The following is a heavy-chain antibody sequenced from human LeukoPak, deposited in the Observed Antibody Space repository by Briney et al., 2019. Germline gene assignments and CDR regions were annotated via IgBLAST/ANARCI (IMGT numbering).Heavy chain of an antibody. CDR2: IYTNGGA. Sequence: SETLSLTCTVSGGSISSGSYYWSWIRQPAGKGLEWIGRIYTNGGASYNPSLKSRVTISIDASKNQFSLKLSSVTAADTAVYYCAREPPGYWGQGTLVTVSS. CDR3: AREPPGY. V-gene: IGHV4-61*02. J-gene: IGHJ4*02. CDR1: GGSISSGSYY.